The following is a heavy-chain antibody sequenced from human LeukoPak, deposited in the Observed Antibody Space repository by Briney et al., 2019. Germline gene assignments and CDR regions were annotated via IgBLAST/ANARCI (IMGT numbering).Heavy chain of an antibody. Sequence: GASVKVSCKASGYTFTGYYMHWVRQAPGQGLEWMGWINPNSGGTNYAQKFQGRVTMTRDTSISTVYMELSSLRSEDTAVYYCAKIVGASNGYFDYWGQGTLVTVSS. D-gene: IGHD1-26*01. CDR2: INPNSGGT. V-gene: IGHV1-2*02. CDR3: AKIVGASNGYFDY. CDR1: GYTFTGYY. J-gene: IGHJ4*02.